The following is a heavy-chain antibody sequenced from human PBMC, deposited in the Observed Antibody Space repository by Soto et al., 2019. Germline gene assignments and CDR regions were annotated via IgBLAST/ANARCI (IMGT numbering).Heavy chain of an antibody. CDR3: ARVALGYDYADV. Sequence: ALVKVSCKAFGYTFNAFYMHWVRQAPGQGLEWMGVINPSGDGTSYAQKFQGRVTMTRDTSTSTVYMELSSLRSEDTAVYYCARVALGYDYADVWGQGTTVTVSS. V-gene: IGHV1-46*02. D-gene: IGHD4-17*01. CDR2: INPSGDGT. CDR1: GYTFNAFY. J-gene: IGHJ6*02.